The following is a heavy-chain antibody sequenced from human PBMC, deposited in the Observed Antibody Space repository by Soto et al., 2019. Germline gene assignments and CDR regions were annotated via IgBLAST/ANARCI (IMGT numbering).Heavy chain of an antibody. Sequence: GASVKVSCKASGYTFTGYYMHWVRQAPGQGLEWMGWINPNSGGTNYAQKFQGWVTMTRDTSISTAYMELSRLRSDDTAVYYCARTRLTGDGNWFDPWGQGTLVTVSS. J-gene: IGHJ5*02. CDR2: INPNSGGT. CDR3: ARTRLTGDGNWFDP. CDR1: GYTFTGYY. D-gene: IGHD7-27*01. V-gene: IGHV1-2*04.